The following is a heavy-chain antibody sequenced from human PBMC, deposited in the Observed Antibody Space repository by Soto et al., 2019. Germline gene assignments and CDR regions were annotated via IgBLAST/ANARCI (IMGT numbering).Heavy chain of an antibody. J-gene: IGHJ4*02. CDR2: IYPGDSDT. V-gene: IGHV5-51*01. Sequence: PGESLKISCKGSGYSFTSYWIGWLRQMPGKGLEWMGIIYPGDSDTRYSPSFQGQVTISADKSISTAYLQWSSLKASDTAMYYCARRSYDFWSGSGLTYYFDYWGQGTLVTVSS. D-gene: IGHD3-3*01. CDR1: GYSFTSYW. CDR3: ARRSYDFWSGSGLTYYFDY.